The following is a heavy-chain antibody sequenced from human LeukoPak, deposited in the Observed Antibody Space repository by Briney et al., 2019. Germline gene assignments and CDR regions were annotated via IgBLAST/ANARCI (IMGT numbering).Heavy chain of an antibody. V-gene: IGHV4-34*01. CDR1: GGSFSGYY. Sequence: SETLSLTCAVYGGSFSGYYWSWIRQPPGKGLEWIGEINNSGSTNYNPSLKSRVAISVDTSKNQFSLKLSSVTAADTAVYYCATRLVKWGQGTLVRVSS. CDR2: INNSGST. J-gene: IGHJ4*02. CDR3: ATRLVK. D-gene: IGHD1-26*01.